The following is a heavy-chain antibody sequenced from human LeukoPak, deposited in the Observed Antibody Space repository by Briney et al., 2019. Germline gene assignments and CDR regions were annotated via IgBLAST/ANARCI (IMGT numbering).Heavy chain of an antibody. CDR2: IPGSGGAT. V-gene: IGHV3-23*01. D-gene: IGHD3-22*01. Sequence: PGGSLRLSCAASGFTFINYAMNWVRQAPGTGLEWVSSIPGSGGATYYAGSVRGRFSISRDSSKNTVYLQMNSLRDEDTAVYYCARARPWDSSRSYYFGMDVWGHGTTVTVSS. J-gene: IGHJ6*02. CDR1: GFTFINYA. CDR3: ARARPWDSSRSYYFGMDV.